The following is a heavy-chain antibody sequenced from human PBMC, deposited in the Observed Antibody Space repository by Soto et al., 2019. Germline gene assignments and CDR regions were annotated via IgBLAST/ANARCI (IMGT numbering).Heavy chain of an antibody. CDR1: GGTFSSHA. Sequence: QGHVVQSGAEVTKAGSSVKVSCKASGGTFSSHAFSWVRQAPGQGLEWVGGIIPIFETANYAQEFQGRVTISADESTNTGILELNNLRSDDTAIYFCAIGDRSSWIGNHWGPGTQVTVS. CDR3: AIGDRSSWIGNH. CDR2: IIPIFETA. D-gene: IGHD6-6*01. V-gene: IGHV1-69*01. J-gene: IGHJ4*02.